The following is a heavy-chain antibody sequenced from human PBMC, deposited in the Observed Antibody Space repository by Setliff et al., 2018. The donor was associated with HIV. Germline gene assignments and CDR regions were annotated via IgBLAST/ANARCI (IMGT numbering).Heavy chain of an antibody. CDR1: GGTFNINA. Sequence: ASVKVSCKASGGTFNINAVTWVRQAPGQGLEWVGAIIPLFGTANHAQKFQGRVTITADDSTSTVYMEVRSLRSADTAVYYCSKVSEHRTSSGSFYYYMDVWGEGTTVTVSS. CDR3: SKVSEHRTSSGSFYYYMDV. J-gene: IGHJ6*03. D-gene: IGHD6-6*01. V-gene: IGHV1-69*13. CDR2: IIPLFGTA.